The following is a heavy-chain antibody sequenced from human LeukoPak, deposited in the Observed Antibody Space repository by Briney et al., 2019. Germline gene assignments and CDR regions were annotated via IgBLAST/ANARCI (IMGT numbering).Heavy chain of an antibody. CDR3: ARWNYGDYVSFDY. Sequence: SETLSLTCTVSGGSVSSGTYYWSWIRQSPGAGLEWIGYTHYSGDTNYKPSLKSRVTISLDTSKNQFSLKLRSVTAADTAVYYCARWNYGDYVSFDYWGQGTLVTVSS. CDR1: GGSVSSGTYY. D-gene: IGHD4-17*01. CDR2: THYSGDT. V-gene: IGHV4-61*01. J-gene: IGHJ4*02.